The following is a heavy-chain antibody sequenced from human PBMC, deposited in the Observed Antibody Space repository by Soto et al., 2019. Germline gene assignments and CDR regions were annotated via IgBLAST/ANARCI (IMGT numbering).Heavy chain of an antibody. CDR3: VRDIARVTDTYYYDY. V-gene: IGHV3-11*06. Sequence: QVPLVESGGGLVKPGGSLRLSCAASGFTFSDYYMSWIRQAPGKGLEWVSYISSSSTDTNYADSVRGRFTISRDNARTSLYLQMDGLRAEDTAVYYCVRDIARVTDTYYYDYWGQGTLVTVSS. D-gene: IGHD2-2*02. J-gene: IGHJ4*02. CDR2: ISSSSTDT. CDR1: GFTFSDYY.